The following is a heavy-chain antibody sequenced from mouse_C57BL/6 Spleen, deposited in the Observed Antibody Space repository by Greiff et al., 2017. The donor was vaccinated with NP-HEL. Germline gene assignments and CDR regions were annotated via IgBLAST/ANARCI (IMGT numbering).Heavy chain of an antibody. CDR2: IYPGDGDT. D-gene: IGHD2-2*01. CDR1: GYAFSSYW. J-gene: IGHJ2*01. CDR3: ARSAYGYDGDDY. V-gene: IGHV1-80*01. Sequence: QVQLQQSGAELVKPGASVKISCKASGYAFSSYWMNWVKQRPGKGLEWIGQIYPGDGDTNYNGKFKGKATLTADKSSSTAYMQLSSLTSEDSAVYFGARSAYGYDGDDYWGQGTTLTVSS.